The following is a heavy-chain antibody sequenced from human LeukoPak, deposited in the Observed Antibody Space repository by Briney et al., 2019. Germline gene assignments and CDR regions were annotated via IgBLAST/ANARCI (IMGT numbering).Heavy chain of an antibody. V-gene: IGHV3-48*03. CDR2: ISSSGATI. Sequence: GGSLRLSCAASGFTFSTYEMTWVRQAPGKGLEWVSYISSSGATIYYADSVKGRFTISRDNANNSLYLQMNSLRADDTAVYYCARIYPRLAAAGNWGQGTLVTVSS. D-gene: IGHD6-13*01. CDR3: ARIYPRLAAAGN. J-gene: IGHJ4*02. CDR1: GFTFSTYE.